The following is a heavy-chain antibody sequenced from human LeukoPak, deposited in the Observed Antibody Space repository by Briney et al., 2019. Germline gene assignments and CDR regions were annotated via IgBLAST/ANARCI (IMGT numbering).Heavy chain of an antibody. CDR3: ARAGLELAYNWFDP. CDR1: GGSITSGDYY. D-gene: IGHD1-7*01. Sequence: SQTLSLTCTVSGGSITSGDYYWSWIRQPPGKGLEWIGSIYYSGSTYYNPSLKSRVTISVDRSKNQFSLKLSSVTAADTAVYYCARAGLELAYNWFDPWGQGTLVTVSS. J-gene: IGHJ5*02. CDR2: IYYSGST. V-gene: IGHV4-30-4*01.